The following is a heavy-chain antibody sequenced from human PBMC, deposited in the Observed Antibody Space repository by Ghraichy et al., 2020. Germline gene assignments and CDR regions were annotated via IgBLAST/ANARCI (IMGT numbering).Heavy chain of an antibody. CDR3: AGAFDCSSTSCYPWHYYYYYMDV. Sequence: GGSLRLSCAASGFTFSSYSMNWVRQAPGKGLEWVSSISSSSSYIYYADSVKGRFTISRDNAKNSLYLQMNSLRAEDTAVYYCAGAFDCSSTSCYPWHYYYYYMDVWGKGTTVTVSS. CDR2: ISSSSSYI. CDR1: GFTFSSYS. J-gene: IGHJ6*03. D-gene: IGHD2-2*01. V-gene: IGHV3-21*01.